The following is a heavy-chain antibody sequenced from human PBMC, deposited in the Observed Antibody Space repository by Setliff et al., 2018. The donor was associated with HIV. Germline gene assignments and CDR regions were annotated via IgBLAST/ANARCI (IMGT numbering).Heavy chain of an antibody. Sequence: SETLSLTCAVSGFSISSGYYGGWIRQPPGKGLEWIGTIYHSGSTYYSPSLMSRVTISVDTSKNQISLKLNSVTAADTAVYYCARDGGRTGYSSSSDQWGQGTLVTVSS. CDR3: ARDGGRTGYSSSSDQ. CDR2: IYHSGST. CDR1: GFSISSGYY. J-gene: IGHJ4*02. D-gene: IGHD6-13*01. V-gene: IGHV4-38-2*02.